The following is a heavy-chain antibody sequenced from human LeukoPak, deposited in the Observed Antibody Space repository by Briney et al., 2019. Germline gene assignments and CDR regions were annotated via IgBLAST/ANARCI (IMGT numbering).Heavy chain of an antibody. Sequence: ASVKVSCKASGYTFTSYGISWVRQAPGQGLEWMGWISAYNGNTNYAQKLQGRVTMTTDTSTSTVYMELSSLRSEDTAVYYCARDPALYSSGWAEFDYWGQGTLVTVSS. D-gene: IGHD6-19*01. CDR3: ARDPALYSSGWAEFDY. CDR1: GYTFTSYG. V-gene: IGHV1-18*01. CDR2: ISAYNGNT. J-gene: IGHJ4*02.